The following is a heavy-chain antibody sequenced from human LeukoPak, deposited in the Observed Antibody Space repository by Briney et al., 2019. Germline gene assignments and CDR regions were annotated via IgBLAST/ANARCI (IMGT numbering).Heavy chain of an antibody. CDR3: AREAVAGAPSGY. CDR2: IYYSGSA. V-gene: IGHV4-59*01. J-gene: IGHJ4*02. D-gene: IGHD6-19*01. CDR1: GGSIRSYY. Sequence: SETLSLTCTVSGGSIRSYYWSWIRQPPGKGLEWIGYIYYSGSANYNPSLKSRVSISVDTSKNQFSLKLSSVTDADTAVYYCAREAVAGAPSGYWGQGTLVTVSS.